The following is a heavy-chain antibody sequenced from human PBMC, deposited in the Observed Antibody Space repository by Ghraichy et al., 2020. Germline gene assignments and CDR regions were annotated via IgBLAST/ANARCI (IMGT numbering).Heavy chain of an antibody. Sequence: GSLRLSCAASGFTFSAYAMSWVRQAPGKGLEWVSAIDSAGGSTYYADSVKGRFTISRENSKNTLYLQMNSLRAEDTAIYFCAKDDGNGWADFDYWGQGTLVTVSS. CDR2: IDSAGGST. D-gene: IGHD6-19*01. V-gene: IGHV3-23*01. J-gene: IGHJ4*02. CDR1: GFTFSAYA. CDR3: AKDDGNGWADFDY.